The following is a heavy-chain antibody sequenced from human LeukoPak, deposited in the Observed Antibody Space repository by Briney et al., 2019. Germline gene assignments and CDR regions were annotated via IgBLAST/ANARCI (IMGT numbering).Heavy chain of an antibody. Sequence: PGRSLRLSCAASGFTFSSYGMHWVRQAPGKGLEWVAVISYDGSNKYYADSVKGRFTISRDNSKNTLYLQMNSLRAEDTAVYYCARSIYDYVWGSYRYRHYYHGMDVWGQGTTVTVSS. CDR3: ARSIYDYVWGSYRYRHYYHGMDV. J-gene: IGHJ6*02. V-gene: IGHV3-30*03. CDR1: GFTFSSYG. D-gene: IGHD3-16*02. CDR2: ISYDGSNK.